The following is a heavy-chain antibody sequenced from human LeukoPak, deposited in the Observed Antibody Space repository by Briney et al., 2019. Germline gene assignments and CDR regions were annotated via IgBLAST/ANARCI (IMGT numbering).Heavy chain of an antibody. D-gene: IGHD6-13*01. J-gene: IGHJ4*02. CDR3: ARDQIGSW. CDR2: ISGSSSHI. CDR1: GFTFSDYY. Sequence: GGSLRLSCEASGFTFSDYYMSWIRQAPGKGLEWISYISGSSSHINYADSVKGRFTISRDNAKKSVYLQMDSLRAEGTAVYYCARDQIGSWWGQGTLVIVSS. V-gene: IGHV3-11*06.